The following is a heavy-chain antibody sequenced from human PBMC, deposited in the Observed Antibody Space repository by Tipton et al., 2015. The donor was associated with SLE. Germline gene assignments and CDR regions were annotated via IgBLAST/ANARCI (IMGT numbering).Heavy chain of an antibody. CDR2: IFETGSA. J-gene: IGHJ5*02. D-gene: IGHD3-10*01. Sequence: TLSLTCTVSGASISSGGYFWGWIRQPPGKGLEWIGYIFETGSAQFNPSLKSRVTMSVDTSKNQFYLKLSSVTVGDTAMYYCAREATVVRGAGSSPFDPWGQGTLVSVSS. CDR1: GASISSGGYF. CDR3: AREATVVRGAGSSPFDP. V-gene: IGHV4-31*03.